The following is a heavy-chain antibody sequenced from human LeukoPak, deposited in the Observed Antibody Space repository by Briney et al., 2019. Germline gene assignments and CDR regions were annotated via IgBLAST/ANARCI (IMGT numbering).Heavy chain of an antibody. D-gene: IGHD5-18*01. CDR2: IWYDGTNK. V-gene: IGHV3-33*01. Sequence: GGSLRLSCAASGFSFSSYGMHWVRQAPGKGLGWVAVIWYDGTNKYYADSVKGRFTISRDNSKNTLYLQMNSLRAEDTAVYYCARDQRGFSYSKYYFDYWGQGTLVTVSS. CDR3: ARDQRGFSYSKYYFDY. J-gene: IGHJ4*02. CDR1: GFSFSSYG.